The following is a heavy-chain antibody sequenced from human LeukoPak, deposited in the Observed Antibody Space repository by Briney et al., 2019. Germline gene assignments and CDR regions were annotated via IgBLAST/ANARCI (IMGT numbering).Heavy chain of an antibody. CDR2: IKSDGSST. D-gene: IGHD3-22*01. Sequence: GGSLRLSCAASGFTFSSYWMHWVRHAPGKGLVWVSRIKSDGSSTTYADSVKGRFTISRDNAKNTLYLQMNSLRVEDTAVYYCARVKGYDSSGPFDSWGQGTLVTVSS. J-gene: IGHJ4*02. CDR3: ARVKGYDSSGPFDS. V-gene: IGHV3-74*01. CDR1: GFTFSSYW.